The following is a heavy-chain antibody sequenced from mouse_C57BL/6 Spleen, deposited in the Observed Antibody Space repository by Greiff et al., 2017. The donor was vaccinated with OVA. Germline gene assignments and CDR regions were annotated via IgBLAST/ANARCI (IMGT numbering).Heavy chain of an antibody. D-gene: IGHD1-1*01. CDR1: GYTFTSYW. CDR3: ARTGKITTVVATDAMDY. J-gene: IGHJ4*01. Sequence: QVQLQQSGAELAKPGASVKLSCKASGYTFTSYWMHWVKQRLGQGLEWIGYINPSSGYTKYNQKFKDKATLTADKSSSTAYMQLSSLTYEDSAVYYCARTGKITTVVATDAMDYWGQGTSVTVSS. CDR2: INPSSGYT. V-gene: IGHV1-7*01.